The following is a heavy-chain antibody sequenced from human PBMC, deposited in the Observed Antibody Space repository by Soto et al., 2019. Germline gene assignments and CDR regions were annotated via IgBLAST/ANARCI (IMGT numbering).Heavy chain of an antibody. J-gene: IGHJ4*02. V-gene: IGHV1-2*02. Sequence: ASVKVSCKASGYTFTGYYMHWVRQAPGQGLEWMGWINPNSGGTNYAQKFQGRVTMTRDTSSSTAYMELSRLRSDDTAVYYCARDGFSLDIPYYYDSSGYSHLDYWGQGTLVTVSS. D-gene: IGHD3-22*01. CDR3: ARDGFSLDIPYYYDSSGYSHLDY. CDR2: INPNSGGT. CDR1: GYTFTGYY.